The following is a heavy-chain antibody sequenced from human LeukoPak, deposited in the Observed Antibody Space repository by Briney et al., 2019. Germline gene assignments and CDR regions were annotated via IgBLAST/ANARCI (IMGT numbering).Heavy chain of an antibody. V-gene: IGHV4-59*01. Sequence: KPSETLSLTCTGSGCSLSSFYWRWIRQPPREGLEWVGYIYYSGSTNYNPSLKSRVTISVDTSKNQFSLKLSSVTAADTAVYYCARRAAAGTRGYYYGMDVWGQGTTVTVSS. D-gene: IGHD6-13*01. CDR1: GCSLSSFY. CDR2: IYYSGST. CDR3: ARRAAAGTRGYYYGMDV. J-gene: IGHJ6*02.